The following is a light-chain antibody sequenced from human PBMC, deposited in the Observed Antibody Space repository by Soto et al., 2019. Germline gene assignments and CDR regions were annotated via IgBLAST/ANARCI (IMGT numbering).Light chain of an antibody. J-gene: IGLJ3*02. CDR2: DNN. CDR1: SSNIGNNY. V-gene: IGLV1-51*01. CDR3: GTWDSGLSAEV. Sequence: QSVLTQPPSVSAAPGQTVTISCSGSSSNIGNNYVSWYQQLPGTAPKLLIYDNNERPSGIPDRFSGSKSGTSATLGITGLQTGDEAVYYCGTWDSGLSAEVFGGGTQLTVL.